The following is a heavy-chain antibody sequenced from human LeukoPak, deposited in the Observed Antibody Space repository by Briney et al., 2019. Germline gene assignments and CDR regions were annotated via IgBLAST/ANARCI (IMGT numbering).Heavy chain of an antibody. CDR3: ARSSYSSSISY. D-gene: IGHD6-13*01. V-gene: IGHV4-34*01. CDR1: GGSFSGYY. J-gene: IGHJ4*02. CDR2: INHSGST. Sequence: PSETLSLTCAVYGGSFSGYYWSWIRQPPGKGLEWIGEINHSGSTNYNPSLKSRVTISVDTSKNQFSLKLSSVTAADTAVYYCARSSYSSSISYWGQGTLVTVSS.